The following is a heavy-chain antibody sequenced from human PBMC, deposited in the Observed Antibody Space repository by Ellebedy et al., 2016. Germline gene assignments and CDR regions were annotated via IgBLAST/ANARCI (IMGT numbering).Heavy chain of an antibody. D-gene: IGHD6-19*01. CDR3: ARAPISVAEGWFDP. CDR1: GFPFNSYG. J-gene: IGHJ5*02. Sequence: ASVKVSXXASGFPFNSYGVSWVRQAPGQVLEWIGWISAYTGSTDYAQAYQDRLTLTTDTSTSTAYMELRSLKSDDTAVYFCARAPISVAEGWFDPWGQGTLVTVSS. V-gene: IGHV1-18*01. CDR2: ISAYTGST.